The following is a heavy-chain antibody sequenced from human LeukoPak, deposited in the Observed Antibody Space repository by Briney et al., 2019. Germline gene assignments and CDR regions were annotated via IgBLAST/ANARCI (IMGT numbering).Heavy chain of an antibody. D-gene: IGHD3/OR15-3a*01. CDR3: ARDGPRSWFDP. V-gene: IGHV4-59*01. CDR1: GGSISSYY. Sequence: SETLSLTCTVSGGSISSYYWSWIRQPPGKGLEWIGYIYYSGSTNYNPSLKSRVTISVDTPKNQFSLKLSSVTAADTAVYYCARDGPRSWFDPWGQGTLVTVSS. J-gene: IGHJ5*02. CDR2: IYYSGST.